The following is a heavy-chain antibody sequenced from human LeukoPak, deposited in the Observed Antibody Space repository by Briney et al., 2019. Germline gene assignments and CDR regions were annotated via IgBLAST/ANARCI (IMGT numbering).Heavy chain of an antibody. J-gene: IGHJ4*02. Sequence: SETLSLTCTVSGGSSSSGDYYRSWIRQPPGKGLEWIGYIYYSGSTYYNPSLKSRVTISVDTSKNQFSLKLSSVTAADTAVYYCAGTYSYGPFDYWGQGTLVTVSS. CDR3: AGTYSYGPFDY. CDR2: IYYSGST. CDR1: GGSSSSGDYY. D-gene: IGHD5-18*01. V-gene: IGHV4-30-4*01.